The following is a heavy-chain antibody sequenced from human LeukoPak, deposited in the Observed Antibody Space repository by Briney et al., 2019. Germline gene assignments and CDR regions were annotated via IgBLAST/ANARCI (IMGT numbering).Heavy chain of an antibody. CDR2: ITSRSTT. D-gene: IGHD3-3*02. CDR1: GFIFSHYG. CDR3: GKKRGRAFVEREIDS. Sequence: PGGSLRLSCAASGFIFSHYGMNWVRQAPGKGLEWVSGITSRSTTYYADSVKGPFTISRDNSRNTLFLQMNSLRKEDTAMYYCGKKRGRAFVEREIDSWGQGTPVTVSS. J-gene: IGHJ4*02. V-gene: IGHV3-23*01.